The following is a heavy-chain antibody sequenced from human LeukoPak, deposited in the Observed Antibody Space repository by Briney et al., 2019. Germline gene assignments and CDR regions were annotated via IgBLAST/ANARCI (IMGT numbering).Heavy chain of an antibody. J-gene: IGHJ4*02. CDR2: IYSGGST. Sequence: PGGSLRLSCAASGFTVSGNYMSWVRQAPGKGLEWVSVIYSGGSTYYADSVKGRFTISRDNSKNTLYLQMNSLRAEDTAVYYCARDPSLYYFDYWGQGTLVTVSS. CDR1: GFTVSGNY. CDR3: ARDPSLYYFDY. V-gene: IGHV3-66*01.